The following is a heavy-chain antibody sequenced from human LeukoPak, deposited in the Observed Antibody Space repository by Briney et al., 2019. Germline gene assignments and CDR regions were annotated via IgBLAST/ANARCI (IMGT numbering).Heavy chain of an antibody. CDR1: GGSISSYY. CDR2: IYYSGST. Sequence: SETLSLTCTVSGGSISSYYWSWIRPPPGKGLEWIGYIYYSGSTNYNPSLKSRVTISVDTSKNQFSLKLSSVTAADTAVYYCARSRYSSDFDYWGQGTLVTVSP. J-gene: IGHJ4*02. CDR3: ARSRYSSDFDY. D-gene: IGHD6-19*01. V-gene: IGHV4-59*01.